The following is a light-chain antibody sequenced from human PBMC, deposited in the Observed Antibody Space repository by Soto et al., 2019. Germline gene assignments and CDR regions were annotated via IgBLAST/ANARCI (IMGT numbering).Light chain of an antibody. V-gene: IGLV1-44*01. J-gene: IGLJ1*01. CDR1: TSAIGSNT. Sequence: QSVLTQPPSASGTPGQRVSISCSGGTSAIGSNTVNWYQHLPWTAPRLLIYRNHQRPSGVPERFSGSKSGTAASLAISGIQSEDEAEYFCAAWDDSVSVYVFGSGTKLTVL. CDR3: AAWDDSVSVYV. CDR2: RNH.